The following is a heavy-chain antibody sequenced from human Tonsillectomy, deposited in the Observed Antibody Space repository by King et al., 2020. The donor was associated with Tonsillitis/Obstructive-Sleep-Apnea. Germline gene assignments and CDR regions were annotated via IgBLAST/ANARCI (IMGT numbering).Heavy chain of an antibody. Sequence: QLQESGPGLVKPSETLSLTCTVSGGSISSYYWSWIRQPPGKGLEWIGYIYYSGSTNYNPSLKSRVTISVDTSKNQFSLKLSSVTAADTAVYYCARDLSGYDTLLDYYYYMDVWGKGTTVTVSS. CDR1: GGSISSYY. J-gene: IGHJ6*03. CDR2: IYYSGST. V-gene: IGHV4-59*01. CDR3: ARDLSGYDTLLDYYYYMDV. D-gene: IGHD5-12*01.